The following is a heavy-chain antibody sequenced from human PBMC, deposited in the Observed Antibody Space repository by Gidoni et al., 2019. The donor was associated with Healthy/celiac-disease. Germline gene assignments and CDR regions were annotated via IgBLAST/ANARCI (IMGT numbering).Heavy chain of an antibody. V-gene: IGHV3-15*07. CDR2: IKSRTDGGTT. D-gene: IGHD3-3*01. CDR3: TTDPWGSYDFWSGYYKGGY. J-gene: IGHJ4*02. CDR1: GFPFSHSW. Sequence: EVQLVESGGGLVKPGGSLRLSCAASGFPFSHSWMNWVRQAPGKGLGWVGRIKSRTDGGTTDYAAPVKGRFTISRDDSKNTLYLQMNSLKTEDTAVYYCTTDPWGSYDFWSGYYKGGYWGQGTLVTVSS.